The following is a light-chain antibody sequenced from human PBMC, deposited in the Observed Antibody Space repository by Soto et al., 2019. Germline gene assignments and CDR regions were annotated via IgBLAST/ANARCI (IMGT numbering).Light chain of an antibody. Sequence: DIEMTQSPSSVSASVGERVTITFRASQGISSRLARYQQKAGKAPKLLIYAAARLQSGIPSRFSGSGSGTDFTLTISSLQPEDFATYYCQQDHSFPHTFGRGTKLEIK. CDR2: AAA. CDR1: QGISSR. J-gene: IGKJ2*01. CDR3: QQDHSFPHT. V-gene: IGKV1-12*01.